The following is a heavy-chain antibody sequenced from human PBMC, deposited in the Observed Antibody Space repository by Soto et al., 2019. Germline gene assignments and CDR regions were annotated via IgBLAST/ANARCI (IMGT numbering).Heavy chain of an antibody. CDR2: ITHDGYNR. CDR3: AKGGSFDI. CDR1: GFSFSYYG. Sequence: QVQLVESGGSVVQPGGSRRLSCAASGFSFSYYGLHWVRQAPGKGLEWLALITHDGYNRYYADSVKGRFTISRDNSKNTIFLHMNRLKSEDTAVYYCAKGGSFDIWGQGNPVTVSS. V-gene: IGHV3-30*18. D-gene: IGHD6-6*01. J-gene: IGHJ4*02.